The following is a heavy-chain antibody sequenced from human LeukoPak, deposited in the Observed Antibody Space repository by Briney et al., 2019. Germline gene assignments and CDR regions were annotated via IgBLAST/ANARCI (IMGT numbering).Heavy chain of an antibody. CDR3: ARAGAQWELLSGFDP. V-gene: IGHV4-4*02. J-gene: IGHJ5*02. CDR2: VNRQGGT. Sequence: TETLSLTCDVSGGSITQTNYRTWVRQPPGKGLEWIGTVNRQGGTNYNPSLLRRVAISVDTSKNQFSLQLSSVTAADTAVYYCARAGAQWELLSGFDPWGQGTLVTVSS. D-gene: IGHD1-26*01. CDR1: GGSITQTNY.